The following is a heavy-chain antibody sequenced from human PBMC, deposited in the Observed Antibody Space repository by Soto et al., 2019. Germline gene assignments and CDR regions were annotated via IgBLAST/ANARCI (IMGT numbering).Heavy chain of an antibody. CDR1: GYTFTSYA. CDR3: ARDLSVVMVAATHQSFDY. Sequence: ASVKVSCKASGYTFTSYAMHWVRQAPGQRLEWMGWINAGNGNTKYSQKFQGRVTITRDTSASTAYMELSSLGSEDTAVYYCARDLSVVMVAATHQSFDYWGQGTLVTVSS. D-gene: IGHD2-15*01. V-gene: IGHV1-3*01. CDR2: INAGNGNT. J-gene: IGHJ4*02.